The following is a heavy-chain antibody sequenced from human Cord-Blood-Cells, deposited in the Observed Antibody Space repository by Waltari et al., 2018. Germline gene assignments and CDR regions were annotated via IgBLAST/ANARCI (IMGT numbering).Heavy chain of an antibody. CDR3: ARVRGLYSSSWYFDY. V-gene: IGHV4-34*01. CDR1: GGSFSGYY. D-gene: IGHD6-13*01. CDR2: INHSGST. Sequence: QVQLQQWGAGLLKPSETLSLTCAVYGGSFSGYYWSWIRQPPGKGLEWIGEINHSGSTNYNPSLKSRVTISVDTSKNQFSLKLGSVTAADTAVYYCARVRGLYSSSWYFDYWGQGTLVTVSS. J-gene: IGHJ4*02.